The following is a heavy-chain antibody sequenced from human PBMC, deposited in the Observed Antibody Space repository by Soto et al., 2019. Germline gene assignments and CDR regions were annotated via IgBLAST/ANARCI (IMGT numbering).Heavy chain of an antibody. CDR3: ARDVQSSSAKFYYYYGMDV. CDR2: IYYSGST. V-gene: IGHV4-31*03. D-gene: IGHD6-6*01. Sequence: PSETLSLTCTVSGGSISSGGYYWSWIRQHPGKGLERIGYIYYSGSTYYNPSLKSRVTISVDTSKNQFSLKLSSVTAADTAVYYCARDVQSSSAKFYYYYGMDVWGQGTTVTVSS. J-gene: IGHJ6*02. CDR1: GGSISSGGYY.